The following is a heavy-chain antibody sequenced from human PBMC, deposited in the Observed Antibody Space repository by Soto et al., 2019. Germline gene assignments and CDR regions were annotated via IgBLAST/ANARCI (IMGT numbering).Heavy chain of an antibody. V-gene: IGHV4-30-4*01. Sequence: QVQLQESGPGLVKPSQTLSLTCTVSGGSISDGAYYWSWILQPPGKGLEWIGHIYDSGNTYNNPSLKSRLIISVDTSKNHFSLNLNSVTAADTAVYYCASGLSGDKVDQWGQGTLVTVSS. CDR2: IYDSGNT. CDR1: GGSISDGAYY. D-gene: IGHD2-21*01. CDR3: ASGLSGDKVDQ. J-gene: IGHJ4*02.